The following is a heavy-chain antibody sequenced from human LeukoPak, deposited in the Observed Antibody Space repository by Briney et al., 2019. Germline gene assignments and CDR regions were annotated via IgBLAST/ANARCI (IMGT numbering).Heavy chain of an antibody. CDR3: ARESGYSYGLAGFFDY. V-gene: IGHV3-53*01. CDR2: IYSDGRI. CDR1: GFTVSSNY. Sequence: GGSLRLSCAASGFTVSSNYMSWVRQAPGKGLEWVSVIYSDGRIHYADSVKGRFTISRDDSKNTQYLQMNSLRAEDTAVYYCARESGYSYGLAGFFDYWGQGTLVTVSS. J-gene: IGHJ4*02. D-gene: IGHD5-18*01.